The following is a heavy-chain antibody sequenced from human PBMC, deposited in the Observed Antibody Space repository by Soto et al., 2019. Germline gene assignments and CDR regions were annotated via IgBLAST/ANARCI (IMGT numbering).Heavy chain of an antibody. V-gene: IGHV1-18*01. D-gene: IGHD2-15*01. CDR3: ARDGICSGGSCYFDY. CDR2: ISAYNGNT. J-gene: IGHJ4*02. Sequence: ASVKLSCKASGYTFTSYGISWVRQAPGQGLEWMGWISAYNGNTNYAQKLQGRVTMTTDTSTSTAYMELRSLRSDDTAVYYCARDGICSGGSCYFDYWGQGTLVTVSS. CDR1: GYTFTSYG.